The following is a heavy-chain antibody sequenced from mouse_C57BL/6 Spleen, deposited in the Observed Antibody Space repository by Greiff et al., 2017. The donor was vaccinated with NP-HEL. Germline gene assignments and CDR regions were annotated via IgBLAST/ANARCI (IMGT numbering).Heavy chain of an antibody. CDR3: AREGSSGYYFDY. Sequence: QVQLKQPGAELVKPGASVKLSCKASGYTFTSYWMHWVKQRPGQGLEWIGMIHPNSGSTNYNEKFKSKATLTVDKSSSTAYMQLSSLTSEDSAVYYCAREGSSGYYFDYWGQGTTLTVSS. V-gene: IGHV1-64*01. CDR2: IHPNSGST. D-gene: IGHD3-2*02. J-gene: IGHJ2*01. CDR1: GYTFTSYW.